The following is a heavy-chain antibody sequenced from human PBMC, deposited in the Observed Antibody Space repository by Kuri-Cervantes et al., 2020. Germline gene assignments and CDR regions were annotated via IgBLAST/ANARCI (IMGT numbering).Heavy chain of an antibody. V-gene: IGHV4-39*07. CDR2: IYYSGST. CDR3: AREIDYGDYGWFDS. Sequence: SETLSLTCTVSGGSISSYYWGWIRQPPGKGLEWIGSIYYSGSTYYNPSLKSRVTISVDTSKNQFSLNLSSVTAADTAVYYCAREIDYGDYGWFDSWGQGTLVTVSS. J-gene: IGHJ5*01. D-gene: IGHD4-17*01. CDR1: GGSISSYY.